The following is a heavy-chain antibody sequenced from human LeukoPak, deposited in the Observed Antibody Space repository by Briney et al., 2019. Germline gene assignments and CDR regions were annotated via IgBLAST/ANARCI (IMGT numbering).Heavy chain of an antibody. CDR3: EKERITMLRGVIIPFHYFDY. Sequence: GGSLRLSCAASGLTFSSYSMSWVRQAPGKGLDWVAAISGSGGSTYYADSVKGRFTISSDNSKNTLYLHMNGLRADDTAGDCVEKERITMLRGVIIPFHYFDYWARGNLVSVSS. J-gene: IGHJ4*02. CDR2: ISGSGGST. V-gene: IGHV3-23*01. D-gene: IGHD3-10*01. CDR1: GLTFSSYS.